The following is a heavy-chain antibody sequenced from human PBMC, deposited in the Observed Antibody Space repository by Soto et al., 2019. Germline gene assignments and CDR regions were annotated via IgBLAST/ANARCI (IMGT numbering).Heavy chain of an antibody. Sequence: GASVKVSCQAFGGTLSSYSINWVRQAPGQGLEWRGGIIPIFGTANYAQKFQGRVTITADESTSTAYMELSSLRSEDTAVYYCARDGSSAYYSPFDYWGQGTLVTVSS. CDR2: IIPIFGTA. V-gene: IGHV1-69*13. J-gene: IGHJ4*02. CDR1: GGTLSSYS. D-gene: IGHD3-22*01. CDR3: ARDGSSAYYSPFDY.